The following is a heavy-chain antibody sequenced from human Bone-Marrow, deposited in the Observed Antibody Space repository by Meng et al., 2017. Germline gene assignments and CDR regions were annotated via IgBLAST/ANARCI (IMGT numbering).Heavy chain of an antibody. V-gene: IGHV6-1*01. CDR2: TYYTSKWHN. J-gene: IGHJ4*02. Sequence: QTRSLTGAISGDSVSINNRAAWTWIRQSPSRGLEWLGRTYYTSKWHNEYAVSVKSRIAINPDTSKNQFSLQLNSVTPEDTAVYYCGRELHLQFVWGQGTLVTVSS. CDR1: GDSVSINNRAA. D-gene: IGHD5-24*01. CDR3: GRELHLQFV.